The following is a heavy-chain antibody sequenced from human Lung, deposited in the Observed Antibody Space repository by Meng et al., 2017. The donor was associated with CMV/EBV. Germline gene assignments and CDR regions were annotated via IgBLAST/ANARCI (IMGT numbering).Heavy chain of an antibody. V-gene: IGHV3-7*01. CDR1: GFTFNNYW. CDR3: ARDAPYCSSTSCYYSYGLDV. J-gene: IGHJ6*02. Sequence: SXAASGFTFNNYWMTWVRQAPGKGLEWVANIKQDGSEKYYVDSVKGRFTVSRDNAKNSLYLQMNSLRAEDTAVYYCARDAPYCSSTSCYYSYGLDVWGQGXTVXSP. D-gene: IGHD2-2*01. CDR2: IKQDGSEK.